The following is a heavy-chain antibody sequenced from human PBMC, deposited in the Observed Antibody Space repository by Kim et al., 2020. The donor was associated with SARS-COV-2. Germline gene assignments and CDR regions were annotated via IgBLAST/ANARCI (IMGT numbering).Heavy chain of an antibody. J-gene: IGHJ4*02. D-gene: IGHD2-15*01. CDR2: INHSGST. Sequence: SETLSLTCAVYGGSFSGYYWSWIRQPPGKGLEWIGEINHSGSTNYNPSLKSRVTISVDTSKNQFSLKLSSVTAADTAVYYCARGREKALRNFDYWGQGTLVTVSS. V-gene: IGHV4-34*01. CDR3: ARGREKALRNFDY. CDR1: GGSFSGYY.